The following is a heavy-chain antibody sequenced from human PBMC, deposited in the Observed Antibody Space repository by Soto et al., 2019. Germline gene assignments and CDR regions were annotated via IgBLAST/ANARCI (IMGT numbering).Heavy chain of an antibody. D-gene: IGHD2-2*01. Sequence: GGSLRLSCAASGFTFSNAWMSWVRQAPGKGLEWVGRIKSKTDGGTTDYAAPVKGRFTISRDDSKNTLYLQMNSLKTQDTAVYYCTSRYCSSTSCYVPDYYYYYMDVWGKGTTVTVSS. CDR2: IKSKTDGGTT. J-gene: IGHJ6*03. CDR3: TSRYCSSTSCYVPDYYYYYMDV. CDR1: GFTFSNAW. V-gene: IGHV3-15*01.